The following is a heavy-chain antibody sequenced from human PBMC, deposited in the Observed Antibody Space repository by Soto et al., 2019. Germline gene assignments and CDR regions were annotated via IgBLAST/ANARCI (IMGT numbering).Heavy chain of an antibody. CDR2: ISGSDGST. CDR1: GFTFNNYA. J-gene: IGHJ6*01. CDR3: VKDCTGDTCPWMDV. V-gene: IGHV3-23*01. D-gene: IGHD2-8*02. Sequence: EVQLLESGGGLVQPGGSRRLSCAASGFTFNNYAMTWVRQAPGTGLGWVSTISGSDGSTYYADYVKGRLTISSDNSKNALYLQMSSLIAEHTALYYCVKDCTGDTCPWMDVWGQGTKVTAYS.